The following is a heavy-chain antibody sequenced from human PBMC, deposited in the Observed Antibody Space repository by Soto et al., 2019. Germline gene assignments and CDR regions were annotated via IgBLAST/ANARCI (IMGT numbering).Heavy chain of an antibody. CDR3: ARNGALDY. J-gene: IGHJ4*02. Sequence: PSETLSLTCTVSGGSISSGDYYWSWIRQPPGKGLEWIGYILYSGTTNYNPSLESRLTISVDTSKNQFSLKLTSVTAADTAVYYWARNGALDYWGRGTLVTVSS. CDR2: ILYSGTT. D-gene: IGHD2-8*01. CDR1: GGSISSGDYY. V-gene: IGHV4-30-4*01.